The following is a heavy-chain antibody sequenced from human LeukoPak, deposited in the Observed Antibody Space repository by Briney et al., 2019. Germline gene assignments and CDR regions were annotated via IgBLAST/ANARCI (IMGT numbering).Heavy chain of an antibody. CDR3: ARGAALAYSELSD. Sequence: GASVKVSCKASEYTFTGYYMHWVRQAPGQGLEWMGWINPNSGGTNYAQKFQGRVTMTRDTSISTAYMELSRLRSDDTAVYYCARGAALAYSELSDWGQGTLVTVSS. CDR1: EYTFTGYY. CDR2: INPNSGGT. V-gene: IGHV1-2*02. J-gene: IGHJ4*02. D-gene: IGHD2-15*01.